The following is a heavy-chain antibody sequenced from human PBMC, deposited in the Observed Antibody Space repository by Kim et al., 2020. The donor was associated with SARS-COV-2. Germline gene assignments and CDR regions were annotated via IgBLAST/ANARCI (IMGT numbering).Heavy chain of an antibody. V-gene: IGHV3-30*02. D-gene: IGHD4-4*01. CDR3: AKQGVYSNYGGIYYFDY. Sequence: VKGRYTISRDNSKNTLYLQMNSLRAEDTAVYYCAKQGVYSNYGGIYYFDYWGQGTLVTVSS. J-gene: IGHJ4*02.